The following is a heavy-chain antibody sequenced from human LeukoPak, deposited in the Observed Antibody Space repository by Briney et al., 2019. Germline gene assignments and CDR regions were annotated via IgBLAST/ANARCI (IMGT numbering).Heavy chain of an antibody. CDR1: ELTFSTSD. V-gene: IGHV3-48*04. Sequence: GGSLRLSCAASELTFSTSDIHWVRQAPGKGLEWVSYISSSSSTIYYADSVKGRFTISRDNAKNSLYLQMNSLRAEDTAVYYCARDLSYGDPDDYWGQGTLVTVSS. J-gene: IGHJ4*02. CDR2: ISSSSSTI. CDR3: ARDLSYGDPDDY. D-gene: IGHD4-17*01.